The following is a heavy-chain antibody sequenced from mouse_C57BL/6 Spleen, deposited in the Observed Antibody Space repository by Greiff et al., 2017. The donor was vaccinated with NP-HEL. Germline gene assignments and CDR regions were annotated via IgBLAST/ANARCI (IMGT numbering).Heavy chain of an antibody. CDR1: GYSFTSYY. CDR2: IYPGSGNT. V-gene: IGHV1-66*01. D-gene: IGHD1-1*01. Sequence: QVHVKQSGPELVKPGASVKISCKASGYSFTSYYIHWVKQRPGQGLEWIGWIYPGSGNTKYNEKFKGKATLTADTSSSTAYMQLSSLTSEDSAVYYCATPLYYGSPYFDYWGQGTTLTVSS. J-gene: IGHJ2*01. CDR3: ATPLYYGSPYFDY.